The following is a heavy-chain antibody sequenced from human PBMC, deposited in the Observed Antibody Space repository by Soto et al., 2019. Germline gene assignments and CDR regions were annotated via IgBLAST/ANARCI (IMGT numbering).Heavy chain of an antibody. J-gene: IGHJ6*02. CDR1: GDSVSSNSYS. V-gene: IGHV4-39*01. D-gene: IGHD3-10*01. Sequence: SETLSLTCTVSGDSVSSNSYSWGWVRQSPGKGLEWIGTIYSNDNTHYNPSLLSRVTISVDTSKNEFSLRLNSVTAADTAVYYCVRQGIGVLHGLVDVWGQGTTVTVSS. CDR2: IYSNDNT. CDR3: VRQGIGVLHGLVDV.